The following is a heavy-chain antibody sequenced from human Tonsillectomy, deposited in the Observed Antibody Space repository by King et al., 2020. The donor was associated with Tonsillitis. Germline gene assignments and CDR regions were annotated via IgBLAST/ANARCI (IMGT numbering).Heavy chain of an antibody. CDR3: ARDDYDYVWGSYRDYYYYGMDV. Sequence: QLVQSGGGVVQPGRSLRLSCAASGFTFSSYAMHWVRQAPGKGLECVAVISYDGSNKYYADSVKGRFTISRDNSKNTLYLQMNSLRAEDTAVYYCARDDYDYVWGSYRDYYYYGMDVWGQGTTVTVSS. V-gene: IGHV3-30-3*01. J-gene: IGHJ6*02. D-gene: IGHD3-16*02. CDR1: GFTFSSYA. CDR2: ISYDGSNK.